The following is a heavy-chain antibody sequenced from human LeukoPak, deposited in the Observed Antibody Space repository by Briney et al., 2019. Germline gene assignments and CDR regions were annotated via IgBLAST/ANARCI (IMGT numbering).Heavy chain of an antibody. CDR2: IYYSGST. D-gene: IGHD5-18*01. Sequence: SETLSLTCTVSGGSISSSSYYWGWIRQPPGKGLEWIGSIYYSGSTYYNPSLKSRVTISVDTSKNQFSLKLSSVTAADTAVYYCARRGVDTAMVGGYWGQGTLVTVSS. CDR3: ARRGVDTAMVGGY. CDR1: GGSISSSSYY. V-gene: IGHV4-39*01. J-gene: IGHJ4*02.